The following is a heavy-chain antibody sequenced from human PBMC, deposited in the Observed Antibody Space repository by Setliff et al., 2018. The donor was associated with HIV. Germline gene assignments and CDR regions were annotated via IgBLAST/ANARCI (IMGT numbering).Heavy chain of an antibody. J-gene: IGHJ6*02. V-gene: IGHV4-4*02. CDR2: INYSGNT. CDR1: GVSISSRNW. Sequence: PSETLSLTCAVSGVSISSRNWWSLVRQPPGKGLEWIGEINYSGNTNYNPSLKTRVTISVDKSKNQFFLNLKSVTAADTAVYYCAKGRSGYDSRLYYYHHGMDVWGQGTTVTVSS. CDR3: AKGRSGYDSRLYYYHHGMDV. D-gene: IGHD5-12*01.